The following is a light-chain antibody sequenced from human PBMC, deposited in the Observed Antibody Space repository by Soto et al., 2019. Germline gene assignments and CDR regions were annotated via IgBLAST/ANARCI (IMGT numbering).Light chain of an antibody. V-gene: IGLV2-14*01. CDR1: SSDVGGYNY. CDR3: SSYTISSTHVV. J-gene: IGLJ2*01. CDR2: EVS. Sequence: QSVLTQPASVSGSPGQSITISCTGTSSDVGGYNYVSWYQQHPGKAPKLLIYEVSNRPSGVSNRFSGSKSGNTASLTISGLQAEDEGEYYCSSYTISSTHVVFGGGTKLTVL.